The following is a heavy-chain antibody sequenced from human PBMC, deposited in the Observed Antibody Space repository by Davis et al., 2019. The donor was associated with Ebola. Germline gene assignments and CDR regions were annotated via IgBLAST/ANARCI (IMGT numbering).Heavy chain of an antibody. Sequence: SLKISCAASGFTFSNFYMTWMRRAPGKGLEWVSSVSGGGSTVYYADSVKGRFSISRDNARNSVLLHMSSLRVEDTAVYYCVRKSRDGYNYFDNWGQGTLVSVSS. CDR3: VRKSRDGYNYFDN. V-gene: IGHV3-11*01. CDR1: GFTFSNFY. J-gene: IGHJ4*02. CDR2: VSGGGSTV. D-gene: IGHD5-24*01.